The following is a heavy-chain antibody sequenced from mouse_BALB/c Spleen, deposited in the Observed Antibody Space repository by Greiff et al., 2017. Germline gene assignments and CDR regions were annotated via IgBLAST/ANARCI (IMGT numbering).Heavy chain of an antibody. Sequence: EVKLVESGGGLVQPGGSRKLSCAASGFTFSSFGMHWVRQAPEKGLEWVAYISSGSSTIYYADTVKGRFTISRDNPKNTLFLQMTSLRSEDTAMYYCARRYYGSSYLDYWGQGTTLTVSS. J-gene: IGHJ2*01. CDR3: ARRYYGSSYLDY. CDR1: GFTFSSFG. CDR2: ISSGSSTI. D-gene: IGHD1-1*01. V-gene: IGHV5-17*02.